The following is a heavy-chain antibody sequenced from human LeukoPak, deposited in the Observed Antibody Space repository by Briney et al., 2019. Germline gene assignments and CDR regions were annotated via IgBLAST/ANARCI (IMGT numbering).Heavy chain of an antibody. D-gene: IGHD3-10*01. CDR2: IYTSGST. J-gene: IGHJ6*03. CDR1: GGSISSGSYY. Sequence: PSETLSLTCTVSGGSISSGSYYWSRIRQPAGKGLEWIGRIYTSGSTNYNPSLKSRVTISVDASKNQFSLKLSSVTAADTAVYYCARSSYGSGSRNYYYCMDVWGKGTTVTISS. V-gene: IGHV4-61*02. CDR3: ARSSYGSGSRNYYYCMDV.